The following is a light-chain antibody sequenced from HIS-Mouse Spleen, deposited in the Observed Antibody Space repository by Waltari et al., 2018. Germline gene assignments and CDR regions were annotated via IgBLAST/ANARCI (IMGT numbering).Light chain of an antibody. J-gene: IGLJ2*01. CDR2: DDS. V-gene: IGLV3-21*03. Sequence: SYVLTQPPSVSVAPGKPARITCGGNNIGRKRVHWYQKKPGQAPVLVVYDDSDRPSGIPERFSGSNSGNTATLTISRVEAGDEADYYCQVWDSSSDHVVFGGGTKLTVL. CDR3: QVWDSSSDHVV. CDR1: NIGRKR.